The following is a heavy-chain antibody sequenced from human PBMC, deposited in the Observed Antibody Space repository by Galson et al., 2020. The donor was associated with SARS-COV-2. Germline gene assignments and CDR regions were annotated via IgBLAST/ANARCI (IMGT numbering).Heavy chain of an antibody. J-gene: IGHJ6*03. CDR1: GFTFSKYG. Sequence: GESLKISCAASGFTFSKYGMSWVRQAPGQGLDWVATTSATTYYADSGRGRFTISRDDSINTLYLQMSGLRAEDTAVYYCAKDFVRGIGYMDVWGTGTAVTVSS. V-gene: IGHV3-23*01. D-gene: IGHD3-10*02. CDR2: TSATT. CDR3: AKDFVRGIGYMDV.